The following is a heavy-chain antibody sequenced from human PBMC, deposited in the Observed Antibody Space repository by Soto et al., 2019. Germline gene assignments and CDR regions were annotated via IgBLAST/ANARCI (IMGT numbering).Heavy chain of an antibody. CDR2: IYYDGSNK. D-gene: IGHD4-17*01. V-gene: IGHV3-33*01. Sequence: QVQLVESGGGVVQPGRSLRLSCAASGFAFSAYGMHWVRQAPGKGLEWVAMIYYDGSNKYYADSVKGRFTISRDNSKNTLYLQMRSLRAEDTALYDCARVGGTVTSDYWGQGTLVTVSS. CDR1: GFAFSAYG. CDR3: ARVGGTVTSDY. J-gene: IGHJ4*02.